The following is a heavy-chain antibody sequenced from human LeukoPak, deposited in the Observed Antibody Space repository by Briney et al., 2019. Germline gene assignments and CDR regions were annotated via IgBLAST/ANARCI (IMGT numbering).Heavy chain of an antibody. CDR2: INHSGST. CDR3: ARTTWIQPNDY. CDR1: GGSFSGYY. D-gene: IGHD5-18*01. V-gene: IGHV4-34*01. Sequence: SETLSLTCAVYGGSFSGYYWSWIRQIPGKGLEWIGEINHSGSTNYNPSLKSRVTISVDTSKNQFSLKLSPVTAADTAVYYCARTTWIQPNDYWGQGTLVTVSS. J-gene: IGHJ4*02.